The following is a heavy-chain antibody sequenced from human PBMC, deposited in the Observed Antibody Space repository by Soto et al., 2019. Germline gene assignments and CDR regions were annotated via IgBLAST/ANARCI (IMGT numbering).Heavy chain of an antibody. CDR2: ITYDGSSK. J-gene: IGHJ4*02. CDR3: AKDRSSSWFDY. Sequence: PGGSLRLSCAASGFTFSSNGMHWVRQAPGKGLEWVAVITYDGSSKYYADSVKGRFTISRDNSKNTLYLQMNSLRAEDTAVYYCAKDRSSSWFDYWGQGTLVTVSS. V-gene: IGHV3-30*18. D-gene: IGHD6-13*01. CDR1: GFTFSSNG.